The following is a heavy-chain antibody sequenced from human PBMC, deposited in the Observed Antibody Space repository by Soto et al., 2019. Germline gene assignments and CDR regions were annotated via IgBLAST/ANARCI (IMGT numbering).Heavy chain of an antibody. Sequence: GWLRRPCSASGCAFSSYEMNWVRQAPGKGLEWISYIPSSGGTIYYADSMKGRFTISRDNAKNSLYLQMNSLRDEDTAIYYCARKLLFGEEYFDYWGQGTLVTVYS. D-gene: IGHD3-10*02. CDR3: ARKLLFGEEYFDY. CDR1: GCAFSSYE. V-gene: IGHV3-48*03. J-gene: IGHJ4*02. CDR2: IPSSGGTI.